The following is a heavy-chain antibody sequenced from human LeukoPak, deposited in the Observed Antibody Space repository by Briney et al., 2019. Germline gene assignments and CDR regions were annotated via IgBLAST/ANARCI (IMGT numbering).Heavy chain of an antibody. CDR3: ARDDSRDLYGMDV. CDR2: IYYSGST. Sequence: ASETLSLTCTVSGGSISSSSYYWGWIRQPPGKGLEWIGSIYYSGSTYYNPSLKSRVTISVDTSKNQFSLKLSSVTAADTAVYYCARDDSRDLYGMDVWGQGTTVTVSS. CDR1: GGSISSSSYY. J-gene: IGHJ6*02. V-gene: IGHV4-39*07. D-gene: IGHD3-22*01.